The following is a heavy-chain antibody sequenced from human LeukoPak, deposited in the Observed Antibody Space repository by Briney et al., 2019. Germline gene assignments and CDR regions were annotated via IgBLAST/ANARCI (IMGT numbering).Heavy chain of an antibody. J-gene: IGHJ6*02. V-gene: IGHV1-8*02. CDR3: ARGQFGGTYYYYYYGMDV. D-gene: IGHD1-26*01. Sequence: ASVKVSCKASGYTFTSYGISWVRQAPGQGLEWMGWMNPNSGNTGYAQKFQGRVTMTRNTSISTAYMELSSLRSEDTAVYYCARGQFGGTYYYYYYGMDVWGQGTTVTVSS. CDR1: GYTFTSYG. CDR2: MNPNSGNT.